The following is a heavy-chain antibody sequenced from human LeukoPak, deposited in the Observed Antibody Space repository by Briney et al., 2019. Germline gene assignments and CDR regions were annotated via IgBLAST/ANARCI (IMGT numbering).Heavy chain of an antibody. V-gene: IGHV4-39*07. CDR2: IYYSGST. J-gene: IGHJ4*02. D-gene: IGHD3-22*01. CDR3: ARLPAWDDSSGYYYYFDY. CDR1: GGSISSSSYY. Sequence: SETLSLTCTVSGGSISSSSYYWGWIRQPPGKGLEWIGSIYYSGSTYYNPSLKSRVTISVDTSKNQFSLKLSSVTAADAAVYYCARLPAWDDSSGYYYYFDYWGQGTLVTVSS.